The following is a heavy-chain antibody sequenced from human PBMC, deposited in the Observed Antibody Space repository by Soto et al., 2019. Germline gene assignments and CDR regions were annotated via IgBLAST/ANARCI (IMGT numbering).Heavy chain of an antibody. Sequence: LKISCKASGYIFIDYWIGWVRQTPGKGLEWMGIVYPRDSDTRYSPSFQGQVTISADRSTGTAFLQWRSLKASDTALYYCARPPLPGYSIHFNSWGQGTLVTVSS. CDR2: VYPRDSDT. V-gene: IGHV5-51*01. CDR3: ARPPLPGYSIHFNS. CDR1: GYIFIDYW. J-gene: IGHJ4*02. D-gene: IGHD2-15*01.